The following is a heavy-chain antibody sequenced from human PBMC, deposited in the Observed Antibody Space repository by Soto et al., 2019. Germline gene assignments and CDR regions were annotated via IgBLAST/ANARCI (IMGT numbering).Heavy chain of an antibody. CDR1: GGSISSSSYY. D-gene: IGHD3-10*01. V-gene: IGHV4-39*01. J-gene: IGHJ6*03. Sequence: SETLSLTCTVSGGSISSSSYYWGWIRQPPWKGLEWIGSIYYSGSTYYNPSLKSRVTISVDTSKNQFSLKLSSVTAADTAVYYCASGMVRGAGAYYYYYMDVWGKGTTVTVSS. CDR2: IYYSGST. CDR3: ASGMVRGAGAYYYYYMDV.